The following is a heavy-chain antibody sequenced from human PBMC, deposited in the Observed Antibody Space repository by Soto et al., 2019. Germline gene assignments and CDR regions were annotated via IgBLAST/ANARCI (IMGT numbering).Heavy chain of an antibody. V-gene: IGHV1-46*01. Sequence: AASVKVSCKASGYTFTSYYMHWVRQAPGQGLEWMGIINPSGGSTSYAQKFQGRVTMTRDTSTSTVYMELSSLRSEDTAVYYCARDIPLPYCTNGVCYTLHYYYYYGMDVWGQGTTVTGSS. J-gene: IGHJ6*02. CDR1: GYTFTSYY. D-gene: IGHD2-8*01. CDR2: INPSGGST. CDR3: ARDIPLPYCTNGVCYTLHYYYYYGMDV.